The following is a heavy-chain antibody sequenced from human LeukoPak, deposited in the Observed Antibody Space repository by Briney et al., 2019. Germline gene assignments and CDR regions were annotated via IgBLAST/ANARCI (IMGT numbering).Heavy chain of an antibody. Sequence: SVKVSCKASGGTFSSYAISWVRQAPGQGLEWMARIIPIFGIANYAQKFQGRVTITADKSTSTAYMELSSLRSEDTAVYYCASAEYSSPYYYGMDVWGQGTTVTVSS. CDR3: ASAEYSSPYYYGMDV. D-gene: IGHD6-6*01. V-gene: IGHV1-69*04. CDR1: GGTFSSYA. J-gene: IGHJ6*02. CDR2: IIPIFGIA.